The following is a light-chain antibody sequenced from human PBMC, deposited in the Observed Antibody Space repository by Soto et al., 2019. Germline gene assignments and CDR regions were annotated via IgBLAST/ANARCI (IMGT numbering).Light chain of an antibody. CDR3: MQSIQLPRT. CDR1: QSVLQSDGNSD. CDR2: AVS. V-gene: IGKV2D-29*01. Sequence: IVMTQWPRSRFVTPGQPDYISCKSSQSVLQSDGNSDLYWYLQKPGKPPQLLIYAVSNRFPGVPDRISGSGSGTDFTLKISRVEAEDVGVYYCMQSIQLPRTFGQGTKVDIK. J-gene: IGKJ1*01.